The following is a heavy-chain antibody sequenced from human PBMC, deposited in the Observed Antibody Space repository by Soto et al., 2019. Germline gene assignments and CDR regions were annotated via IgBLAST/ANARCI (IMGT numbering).Heavy chain of an antibody. CDR1: GFTFSGSA. CDR3: TRHVDKYSYGHRNDAFDI. Sequence: VGSLRLSCAASGFTFSGSAMHWVRQASGKGLEWVGRIRSKANSYATAYAASVKGRFTISRDDSKNTAYLQMNSLKTEDTAVYYCTRHVDKYSYGHRNDAFDIWGQGTMVTVS. V-gene: IGHV3-73*01. D-gene: IGHD5-18*01. J-gene: IGHJ3*02. CDR2: IRSKANSYAT.